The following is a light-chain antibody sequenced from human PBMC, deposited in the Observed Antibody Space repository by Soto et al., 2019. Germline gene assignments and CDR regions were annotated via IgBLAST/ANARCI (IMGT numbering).Light chain of an antibody. Sequence: EIVLTQSPGTLSLSTGERATLSCRASQSVSSSYLAWYQQKPGQAPRLLIYGASSRATGIPDRFSGSGSGTDFTLTISRLEPEDFAVYYCQQYGSSHGKFGQGTKVDIK. CDR2: GAS. J-gene: IGKJ1*01. V-gene: IGKV3-20*01. CDR1: QSVSSSY. CDR3: QQYGSSHGK.